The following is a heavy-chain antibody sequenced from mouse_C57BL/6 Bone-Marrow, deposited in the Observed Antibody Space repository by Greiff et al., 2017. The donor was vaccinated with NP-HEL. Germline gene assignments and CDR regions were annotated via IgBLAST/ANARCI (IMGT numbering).Heavy chain of an antibody. CDR2: INPGSGGT. Sequence: VQLQQSGAELVRPGTSVKVSCKASGYAFTNYLIEWVKQRPGQGLEWIGVINPGSGGTNYNEKFKGKATLTADKSSSTAYMQLSILTSEAAAVYFCARDYINDYWGQGTTLTVSS. V-gene: IGHV1-54*01. CDR1: GYAFTNYL. D-gene: IGHD2-5*01. J-gene: IGHJ2*01. CDR3: ARDYINDY.